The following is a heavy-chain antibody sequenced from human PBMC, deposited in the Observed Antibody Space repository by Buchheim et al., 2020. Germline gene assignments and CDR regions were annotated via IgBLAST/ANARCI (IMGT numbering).Heavy chain of an antibody. CDR1: GFTFSSYE. V-gene: IGHV3-48*03. CDR3: ARDSAAGDYYYYYGMDV. D-gene: IGHD4-17*01. Sequence: EVQLVESGGGLVQPGGSLRLSCAASGFTFSSYEMNWVRQAPGKGLEWVSYISSSGSTIYYADSVKGRFTISRDNAKNSLYLQMNSLRAEDTAVYYCARDSAAGDYYYYYGMDVWGQGTT. CDR2: ISSSGSTI. J-gene: IGHJ6*02.